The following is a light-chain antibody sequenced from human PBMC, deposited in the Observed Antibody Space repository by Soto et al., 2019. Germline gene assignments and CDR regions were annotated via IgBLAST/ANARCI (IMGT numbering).Light chain of an antibody. CDR1: QSVSSN. V-gene: IGKV3-15*01. Sequence: EIVMTQSPATLSVSPGERATLSCMAIQSVSSNLAWYEQKPGQAPRLLIYHTSTRATGVPTRFSGSRSGAEFTLTINSLQSEDFEVYYCQPYNNWPLTFGGGTKVDIK. J-gene: IGKJ4*01. CDR2: HTS. CDR3: QPYNNWPLT.